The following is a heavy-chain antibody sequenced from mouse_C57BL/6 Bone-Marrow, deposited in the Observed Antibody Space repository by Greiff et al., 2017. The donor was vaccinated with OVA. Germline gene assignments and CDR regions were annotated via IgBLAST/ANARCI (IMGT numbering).Heavy chain of an antibody. CDR3: ARMGDSNDY. J-gene: IGHJ2*01. CDR2: LSNLAYSI. Sequence: EVKLVQSGGGLVQPGGSLKLSCAASGFTFSDYGMAWVRQAPRQGPEWVAFLSNLAYSIYYADTVTGRSTFSRENAKNTLYLEMISLRSEDTAMYYCARMGDSNDYWGQGTTLTVSS. CDR1: GFTFSDYG. V-gene: IGHV5-15*01.